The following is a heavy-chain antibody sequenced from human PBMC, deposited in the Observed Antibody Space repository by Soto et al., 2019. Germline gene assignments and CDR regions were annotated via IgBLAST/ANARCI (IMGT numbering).Heavy chain of an antibody. CDR2: ISYDGSNK. D-gene: IGHD5-18*01. J-gene: IGHJ4*02. CDR1: GFTFSSYA. Sequence: QVQLVESGGGVVQPGRSLRLSCAASGFTFSSYAMHWVRQAPGKGLEWVAVISYDGSNKYYADSVKGRFTISRDNSKNALYLQMNSLRVEDTAVYYCARRLQLWGQGTLVTVSS. CDR3: ARRLQL. V-gene: IGHV3-30-3*01.